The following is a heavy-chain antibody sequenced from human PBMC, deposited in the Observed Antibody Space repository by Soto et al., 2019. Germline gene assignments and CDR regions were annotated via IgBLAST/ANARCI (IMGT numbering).Heavy chain of an antibody. CDR3: ARGWREVRGVIPTGFFDY. Sequence: SETLSLTCTVSGGSISSGDYYWSWIRQPPGKGLEWIGYIYYSGSTYYNPSLKSRVTISVDTSKNQFSLKLSSVTAADTAVYYCARGWREVRGVIPTGFFDYWGQGTLVTVYS. CDR1: GGSISSGDYY. CDR2: IYYSGST. J-gene: IGHJ4*02. D-gene: IGHD3-10*01. V-gene: IGHV4-30-4*01.